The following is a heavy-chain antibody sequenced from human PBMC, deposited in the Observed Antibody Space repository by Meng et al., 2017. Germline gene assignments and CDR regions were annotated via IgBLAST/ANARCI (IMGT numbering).Heavy chain of an antibody. V-gene: IGHV4-34*01. CDR1: GGSFSGYY. CDR3: ARGVQCSTSCYIDY. D-gene: IGHD2-2*02. J-gene: IGHJ4*02. CDR2: INHSGST. Sequence: QWQVQQWGAGLLKPSGTLSLPCAVYGGSFSGYYWSWIRQPPGKGLEWIGEINHSGSTNYNPSLKSRVTISVDTSKNQFSLKLSSVTAADTAVYYCARGVQCSTSCYIDYWGQGTLVTVSS.